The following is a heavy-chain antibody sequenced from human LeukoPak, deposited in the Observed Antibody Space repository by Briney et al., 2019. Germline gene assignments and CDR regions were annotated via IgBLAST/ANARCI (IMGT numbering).Heavy chain of an antibody. V-gene: IGHV3-23*01. CDR1: GSTFTSYA. J-gene: IGHJ4*02. D-gene: IGHD3-10*01. CDR3: AKGYGSGSSRYYFDY. Sequence: GGSLRLSCAASGSTFTSYAMSWVRQAPGKGLEWVSTISGSGGSTYYADSVKGRFTISRDNSKNTLYLQMNSLRAEDTAVYYCAKGYGSGSSRYYFDYWGQGTLVTVSS. CDR2: ISGSGGST.